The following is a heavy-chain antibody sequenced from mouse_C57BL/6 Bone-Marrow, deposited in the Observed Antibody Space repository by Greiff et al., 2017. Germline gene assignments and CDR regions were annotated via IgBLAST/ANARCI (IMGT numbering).Heavy chain of an antibody. J-gene: IGHJ2*01. CDR1: GYTFTSYW. Sequence: QVQLQQSGAELVKPGASVKLSCKASGYTFTSYWMHWVKQRPGQGLEWIGMIHPNSGSTNYNEKFKSKATLTVDKSSSTAYMQLSSLTSEDSAIYYCARERIYYYGSSHYWGQGTTLTVSS. CDR2: IHPNSGST. CDR3: ARERIYYYGSSHY. D-gene: IGHD1-1*01. V-gene: IGHV1-64*01.